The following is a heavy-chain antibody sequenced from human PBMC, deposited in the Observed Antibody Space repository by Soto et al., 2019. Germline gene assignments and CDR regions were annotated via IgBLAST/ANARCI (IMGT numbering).Heavy chain of an antibody. V-gene: IGHV3-30*18. J-gene: IGHJ4*02. CDR3: AKEAKPYSSGWYPGYYFDY. D-gene: IGHD6-19*01. Sequence: QVQLVESGGGVVQPGRSLRLSCAASGFTFSSYGMHWVRQAPGKGLEWVAVISYDGSNKYYADSVKGRFTISRDNSKNTLYLQMNSLRAEDTAVYYCAKEAKPYSSGWYPGYYFDYWGQRTLVTVSS. CDR2: ISYDGSNK. CDR1: GFTFSSYG.